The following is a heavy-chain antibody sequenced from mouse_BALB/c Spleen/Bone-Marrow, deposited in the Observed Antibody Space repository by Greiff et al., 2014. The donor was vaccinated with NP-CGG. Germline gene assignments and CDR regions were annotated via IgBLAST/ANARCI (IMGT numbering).Heavy chain of an antibody. V-gene: IGHV1-67*01. CDR3: ARGYYGSSYLFAY. J-gene: IGHJ3*01. Sequence: VQLQQSGPELVRPGVSVKISCKGSGYTFTDYAMHWVKQSHAKSLEWIGAISTYSGNTNYNQKFKGKATITVDKSSSTAYMELARLTSEDSAIYYCARGYYGSSYLFAYWGQGTLVTVSA. CDR2: ISTYSGNT. D-gene: IGHD1-1*01. CDR1: GYTFTDYA.